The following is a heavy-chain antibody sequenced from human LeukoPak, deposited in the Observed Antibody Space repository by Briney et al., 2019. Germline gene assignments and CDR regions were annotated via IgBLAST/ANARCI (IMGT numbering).Heavy chain of an antibody. CDR2: ISYDGSNK. CDR1: GFTFSSYG. CDR3: AKDLLTMVRGVNTVDY. V-gene: IGHV3-30*18. J-gene: IGHJ4*02. Sequence: GGYLRLSCAASGFTFSSYGMHWVRQAPGKGLEWVAVISYDGSNKYYADSVKGRFTISRDNSKNTLYLQMNSLRAEDTAVYYCAKDLLTMVRGVNTVDYWGQGTLVTVSS. D-gene: IGHD3-10*01.